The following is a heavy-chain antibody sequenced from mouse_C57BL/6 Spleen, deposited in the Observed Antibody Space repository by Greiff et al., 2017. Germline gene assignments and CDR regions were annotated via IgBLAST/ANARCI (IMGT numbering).Heavy chain of an antibody. V-gene: IGHV1-7*01. Sequence: VQLQQSGAELAKPGASVKLSCKASGYTFTSYWMHWVKQRPGQGLEWIGYINPSSGYTKYNQKFKDKATLTADKSSSTAYMQLSSLTYEDSAVYYSVRFPTYYSNYVGYAMDYWGQGTSVTVSS. CDR3: VRFPTYYSNYVGYAMDY. CDR2: INPSSGYT. CDR1: GYTFTSYW. J-gene: IGHJ4*01. D-gene: IGHD2-5*01.